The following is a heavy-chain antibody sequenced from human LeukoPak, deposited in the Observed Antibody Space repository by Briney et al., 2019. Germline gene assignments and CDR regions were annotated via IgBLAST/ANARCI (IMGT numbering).Heavy chain of an antibody. D-gene: IGHD3-22*01. V-gene: IGHV3-48*03. Sequence: PGGSLRLSCAASGFTFSSYEMNWVRQAPGKGLEWVSYISSSGSTIYYADSVKGRFTISRDNAKNSLYLQMNSLRAEDTAVYYCARRGLYYDSSGPPLDYWGQGTLVTVSS. CDR3: ARRGLYYDSSGPPLDY. CDR1: GFTFSSYE. CDR2: ISSSGSTI. J-gene: IGHJ4*02.